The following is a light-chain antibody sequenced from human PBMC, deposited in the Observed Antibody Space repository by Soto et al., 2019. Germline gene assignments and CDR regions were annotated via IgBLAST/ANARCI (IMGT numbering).Light chain of an antibody. CDR3: QQYFDVPFT. Sequence: IVMTQSPDSLAVSLGERATMNCKCSRSLLYKSNNKNHLAWYQQKPGQPPQLLIYWASTRESGVPERFSGSGSGTDFTLTISSLEAEDVAFYWCQQYFDVPFTFGGGTKVDIK. V-gene: IGKV4-1*01. J-gene: IGKJ4*01. CDR2: WAS. CDR1: RSLLYKSNNKNH.